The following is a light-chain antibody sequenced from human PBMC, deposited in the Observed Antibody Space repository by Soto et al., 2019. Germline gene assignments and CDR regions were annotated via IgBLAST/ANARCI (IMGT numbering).Light chain of an antibody. J-gene: IGKJ1*01. V-gene: IGKV1-5*03. CDR3: EQYNYYWT. CDR1: QSISTS. Sequence: DIPMTQSPSTLSASVGDRVTITCRASQSISTSLAWYQQRPGKAPNLLIYKSSSLESGVPSRFSGSGSGTEFTLTISSVQPDDFATYSCEQYNYYWTFGQGTKVDIK. CDR2: KSS.